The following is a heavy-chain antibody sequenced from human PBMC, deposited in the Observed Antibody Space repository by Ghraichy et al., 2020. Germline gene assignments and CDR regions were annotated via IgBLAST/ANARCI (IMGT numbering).Heavy chain of an antibody. D-gene: IGHD5-24*01. J-gene: IGHJ4*02. CDR1: RYTFNLYY. CDR3: ARVRDMATIYGGVDY. CDR2: INPNSGGT. Sequence: ASVKVSCKASRYTFNLYYIHVVRQAPGQWLKFMGWINPNSGGTNYAQKFQGRVTMTRDTSIDTAYMELSSLRSDDTSVYFCARVRDMATIYGGVDYWCQGTLVIVSS. V-gene: IGHV1-2*02.